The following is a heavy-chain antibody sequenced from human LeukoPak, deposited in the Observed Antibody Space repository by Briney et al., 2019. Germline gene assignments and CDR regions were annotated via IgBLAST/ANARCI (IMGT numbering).Heavy chain of an antibody. CDR3: ARGIYGSGRGHFFDF. J-gene: IGHJ3*01. CDR2: IWNDGSNK. V-gene: IGHV3-33*01. D-gene: IGHD3-10*01. Sequence: GRSLRLSCAASGFTFSGYGMHWVRQAPGKGLEWVAVIWNDGSNKYYADSVKGRFTISRDNSKNTLYLQMNSLRAEDTAVYYCARGIYGSGRGHFFDFWGQGTMVTVSS. CDR1: GFTFSGYG.